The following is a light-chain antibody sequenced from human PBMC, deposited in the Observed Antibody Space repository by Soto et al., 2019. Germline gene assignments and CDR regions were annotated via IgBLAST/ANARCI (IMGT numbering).Light chain of an antibody. Sequence: EIVMTQSPVTLSVSPGERATLFCRASQSASSNLAWYQHKPGQAPRLLIYGASTRATGIPARFSGSGSGTEFTLTINSLESEEFAVYYCHHYNSSPRIAFGQGTRLEIK. CDR3: HHYNSSPRIA. CDR1: QSASSN. CDR2: GAS. J-gene: IGKJ5*01. V-gene: IGKV3-15*01.